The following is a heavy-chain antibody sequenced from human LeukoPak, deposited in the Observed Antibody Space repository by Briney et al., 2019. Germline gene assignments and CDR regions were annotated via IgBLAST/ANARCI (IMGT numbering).Heavy chain of an antibody. D-gene: IGHD3-3*01. J-gene: IGHJ4*02. V-gene: IGHV3-21*01. CDR3: ASGFWSASSN. CDR1: GFAFSDYN. Sequence: GGSLRLSCAASGFAFSDYNMNWVRRAPGKGLEWVSSISSSGSYISYADSVKGRFTISRDSAKNSLYLQMNRLRADDTAVYYCASGFWSASSNWGQGTLVTVSS. CDR2: ISSSGSYI.